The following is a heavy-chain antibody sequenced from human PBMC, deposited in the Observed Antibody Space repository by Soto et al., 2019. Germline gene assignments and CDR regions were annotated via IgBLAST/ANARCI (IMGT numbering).Heavy chain of an antibody. CDR2: INPSGGST. CDR3: ARDLHDYVGRVVDDY. Sequence: ASVKVSCKASGYTFTSYYMHWVRQAPGQGLEWMGIINPSGGSTSYAQKFQGRVTMTRDTSTSTVYMELSSLRSEDTAVYYCARDLHDYVGRVVDDYWGQGTLVIVSS. J-gene: IGHJ4*02. CDR1: GYTFTSYY. V-gene: IGHV1-46*03. D-gene: IGHD4-17*01.